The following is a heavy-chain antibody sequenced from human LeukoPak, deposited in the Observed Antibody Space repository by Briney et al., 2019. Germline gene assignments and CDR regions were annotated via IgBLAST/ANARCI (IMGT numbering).Heavy chain of an antibody. CDR2: INQSGST. V-gene: IGHV4-34*01. D-gene: IGHD3-3*01. Sequence: SETLSLTCAVYGGSFSGYYWSWIRQPPGKGLGWIGEINQSGSTNYNPSLKSRVTISVDTSKNQFSLKLSSVTAADTAVYYCARSARYYDFWSGCWFDPWGQGTLVTVSS. J-gene: IGHJ5*02. CDR3: ARSARYYDFWSGCWFDP. CDR1: GGSFSGYY.